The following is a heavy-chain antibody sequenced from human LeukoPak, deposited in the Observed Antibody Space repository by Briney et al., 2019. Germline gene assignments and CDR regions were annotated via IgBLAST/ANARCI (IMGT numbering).Heavy chain of an antibody. CDR3: VSQEVVPH. Sequence: GGSLRLSCAASGFSFTDYWMSWVRQAPGKGLEWVANVKEDGTTKQYVDSVKGRFTISRDNAKNSLYLQMDSLRAEDTAVYYCVSQEVVPHWGQGTLVSVSS. J-gene: IGHJ4*02. V-gene: IGHV3-7*01. D-gene: IGHD2-15*01. CDR1: GFSFTDYW. CDR2: VKEDGTTK.